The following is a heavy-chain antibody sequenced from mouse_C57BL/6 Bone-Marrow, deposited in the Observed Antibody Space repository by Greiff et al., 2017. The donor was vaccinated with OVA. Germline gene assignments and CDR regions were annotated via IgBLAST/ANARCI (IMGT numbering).Heavy chain of an antibody. V-gene: IGHV5-2*01. CDR3: ARQEYDYEAYYFDY. J-gene: IGHJ2*01. CDR1: EYEFPSHD. CDR2: INSDGGST. Sequence: EVQGVESGGGLVQPGESLKLSCESNEYEFPSHDMSWVRKTPEKRLELVAAINSDGGSTYYPDTMERRFIISRDNTKKTLYLQISSLRSEDTALYYCARQEYDYEAYYFDYWGQGTTLTVSA. D-gene: IGHD2-4*01.